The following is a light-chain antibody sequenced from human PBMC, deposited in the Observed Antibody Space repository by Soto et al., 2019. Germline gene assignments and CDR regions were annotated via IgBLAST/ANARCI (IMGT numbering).Light chain of an antibody. V-gene: IGKV1-5*03. Sequence: DIQMTQSPSTLSASVGDRVTITCRASQSISTWLAWYQQKPGKDPKLLIYKASSLEGGVPSRFRGSGSGSEFNITISRLQPDDFATYYCQQYNTYPLTFGGRNTVEIK. CDR2: KAS. J-gene: IGKJ4*01. CDR1: QSISTW. CDR3: QQYNTYPLT.